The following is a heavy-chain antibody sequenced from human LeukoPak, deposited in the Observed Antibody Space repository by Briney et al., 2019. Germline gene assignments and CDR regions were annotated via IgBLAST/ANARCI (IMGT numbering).Heavy chain of an antibody. Sequence: GGSLRLSCAASGFTFDLYGMHWVRQAPGKGLEWVAFIDYDGSKKYYVDSVKGRFIISRDSSKNTLYLEMNSLRAEDTAVYYCAKDRCSSTSCYPKFSYYYYYYMDVWGKGTTVTVSS. CDR3: AKDRCSSTSCYPKFSYYYYYYMDV. CDR1: GFTFDLYG. CDR2: IDYDGSKK. J-gene: IGHJ6*03. D-gene: IGHD2-2*01. V-gene: IGHV3-30*02.